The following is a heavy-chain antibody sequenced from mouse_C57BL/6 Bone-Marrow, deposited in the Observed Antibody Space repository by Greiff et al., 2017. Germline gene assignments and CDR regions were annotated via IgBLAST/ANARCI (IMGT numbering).Heavy chain of an antibody. J-gene: IGHJ2*01. CDR1: GYTFTSYW. V-gene: IGHV1-55*01. CDR2: IYPGSGST. D-gene: IGHD3-2*02. Sequence: QVQLQQPGAELVKPGASVKMSCKASGYTFTSYWITWVKQRPGQGLEWIGDIYPGSGSTNYNEKFKSKATLTVDTSSSTAYMQLSSLTSEDSAVYYCARAPSPMYSSGPYYFDYWGQGTTLTVSS. CDR3: ARAPSPMYSSGPYYFDY.